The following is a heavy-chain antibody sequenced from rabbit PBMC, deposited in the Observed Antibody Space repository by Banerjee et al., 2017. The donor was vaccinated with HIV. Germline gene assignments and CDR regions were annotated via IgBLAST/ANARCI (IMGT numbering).Heavy chain of an antibody. V-gene: IGHV1S40*01. Sequence: QQLVESGGGLVKPGASLTLTCKASGFSFSGGYDMCWVRQAPGKGLEWIACIYAGSSGSTYYASWVNGRFTIARTSSTTVTLQMTSLTAADTATYFCARDLAGVIGWNFNLWGPGTLVTVS. D-gene: IGHD4-1*01. J-gene: IGHJ4*01. CDR1: GFSFSGGYD. CDR3: ARDLAGVIGWNFNL. CDR2: IYAGSSGST.